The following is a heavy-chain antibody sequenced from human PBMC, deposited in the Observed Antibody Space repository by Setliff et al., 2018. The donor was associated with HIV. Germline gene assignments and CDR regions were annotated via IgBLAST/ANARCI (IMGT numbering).Heavy chain of an antibody. CDR1: GDSISSGSYY. Sequence: SETLSLTCSVSGDSISSGSYYWSWIRLPAGKGLEWIGYIYYSGSTNYNPSIKSRVTISVNTSKNQFSLELNSVTAADTAVYYCARSPPTTFWSGYTYYYYMDVWGKGTTVTVSS. CDR3: ARSPPTTFWSGYTYYYYMDV. D-gene: IGHD3-3*01. V-gene: IGHV4-61*10. J-gene: IGHJ6*03. CDR2: IYYSGST.